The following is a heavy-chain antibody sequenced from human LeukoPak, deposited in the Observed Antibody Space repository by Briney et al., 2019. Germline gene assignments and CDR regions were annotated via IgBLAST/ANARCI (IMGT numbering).Heavy chain of an antibody. CDR3: ARLITGTTTAFDI. CDR2: VYTSGST. D-gene: IGHD1-7*01. CDR1: GGSISGYY. J-gene: IGHJ3*02. V-gene: IGHV4-4*07. Sequence: SETLSLTCTVSGGSISGYYWTWIRQPAGKGLEWIGRVYTSGSTHYNPSLKTRLTMSVDTSKNQFSLKLSSVTAADTAVYYCARLITGTTTAFDIWGQGTMVTVSS.